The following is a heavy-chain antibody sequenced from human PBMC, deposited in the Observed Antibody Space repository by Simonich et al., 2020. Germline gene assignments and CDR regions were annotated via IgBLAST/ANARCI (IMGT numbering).Heavy chain of an antibody. D-gene: IGHD6-13*01. J-gene: IGHJ4*02. CDR3: TTEGRAAAGTPWDY. CDR1: GFTFSNAW. CDR2: IKSKTDGGTT. Sequence: EVQLVESGGGLVKPGGSLRLSCAASGFTFSNAWMSWVRQAPGKGLEWGGRIKSKTDGGTTDYAAPVKGRFTISRDDSKNTLYLQMNSLKTEDTAVYYCTTEGRAAAGTPWDYWGQGTLVTVSS. V-gene: IGHV3-15*01.